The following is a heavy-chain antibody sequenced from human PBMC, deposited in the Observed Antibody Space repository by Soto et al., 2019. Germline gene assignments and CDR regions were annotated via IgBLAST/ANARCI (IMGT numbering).Heavy chain of an antibody. CDR1: GGSISSCY. CDR2: IFNSGST. CDR3: ARKRDHGMDV. Sequence: SETLSLTCTVSGGSISSCYWGWIRQHPGKGLEWIGDIFNSGSTFDNPSLKSRVTISVDTSKSQFSLELSSVTAADTAVYYCARKRDHGMDVWGPGTTVTVSS. V-gene: IGHV4-59*06. J-gene: IGHJ6*02.